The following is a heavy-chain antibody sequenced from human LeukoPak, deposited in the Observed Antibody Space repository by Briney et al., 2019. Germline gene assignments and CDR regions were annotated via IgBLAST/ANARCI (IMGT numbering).Heavy chain of an antibody. CDR2: VYPGDYSDT. V-gene: IGHV5-51*01. CDR3: ARSGYTSSLDY. J-gene: IGHJ4*02. D-gene: IGHD6-13*01. CDR1: GYILTRNW. Sequence: GESLKISCKISGYILTRNWIGWVRQVPGKGLEWMGLVYPGDYSDTKYSPSFQGQVTFSVDKSISTAYLQWSSLKASDTAMYYCARSGYTSSLDYWGQGTLVTVSS.